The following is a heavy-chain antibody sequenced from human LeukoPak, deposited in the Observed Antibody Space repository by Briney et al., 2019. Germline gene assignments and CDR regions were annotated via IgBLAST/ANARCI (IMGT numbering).Heavy chain of an antibody. J-gene: IGHJ4*02. V-gene: IGHV4-4*02. Sequence: GSLRLSCAASGFTFSSYAMSWVRQPPGKGLEWIGEIYHSGSTNYNPSLKSRVTISVDKSKNQFSLKLSSVTAADTAVYYCARSGVPAAIVARALPEDYFDYWGQGTLVTVSS. CDR2: IYHSGST. CDR1: GFTFSSYAM. D-gene: IGHD2-2*02. CDR3: ARSGVPAAIVARALPEDYFDY.